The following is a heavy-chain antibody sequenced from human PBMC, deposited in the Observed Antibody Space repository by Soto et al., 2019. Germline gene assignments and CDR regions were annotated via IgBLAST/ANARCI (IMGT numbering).Heavy chain of an antibody. Sequence: EVQLVESGGGLVQPGGSLRVSCVASGFTFIDSWMTWVRQVPGKGLEWVANINRDGSVTNHVDSMGGRFTISRDNSRNSVYLHMINQRNEDTAIYYCVRESRSGGSWWGRGTLVTVSS. J-gene: IGHJ4*02. CDR2: INRDGSVT. CDR3: VRESRSGGSW. V-gene: IGHV3-7*01. D-gene: IGHD2-15*01. CDR1: GFTFIDSW.